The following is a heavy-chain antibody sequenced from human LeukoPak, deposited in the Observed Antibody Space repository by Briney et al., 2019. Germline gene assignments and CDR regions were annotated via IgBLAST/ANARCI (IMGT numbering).Heavy chain of an antibody. D-gene: IGHD5-24*01. CDR1: GGSISSGSYY. CDR3: AGGVRDGYNPR. J-gene: IGHJ4*02. Sequence: SETLSLTCTVSGGSISSGSYYWSWIRQPAGKGLEWIERIYTSGSTNYNPSLKSRVTISVDTSKNQFSLKLSSVTAADTAVYYCAGGVRDGYNPRWGQGTLVTVSS. CDR2: IYTSGST. V-gene: IGHV4-61*02.